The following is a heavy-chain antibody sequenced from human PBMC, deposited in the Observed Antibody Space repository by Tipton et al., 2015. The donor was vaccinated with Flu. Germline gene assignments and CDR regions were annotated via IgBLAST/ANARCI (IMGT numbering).Heavy chain of an antibody. J-gene: IGHJ5*02. D-gene: IGHD3-3*02. Sequence: TLSLTSTVSGGSISNNYYNWGWIRQSPGKGLEWIGSIYYSGSTYFNPSLKSRVTMSVDTSKNQFSLRLSSVTAADTAVYYCVRSLSRANWFDPWGQGTLVTVSS. CDR1: GGSISNNYYN. V-gene: IGHV4-39*07. CDR2: IYYSGST. CDR3: VRSLSRANWFDP.